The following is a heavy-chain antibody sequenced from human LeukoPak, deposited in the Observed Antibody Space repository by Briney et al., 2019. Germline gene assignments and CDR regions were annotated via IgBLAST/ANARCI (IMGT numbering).Heavy chain of an antibody. Sequence: GGSLRLSCAASGFTFSSYAMSWVRQAPGKGLEWVSGVSWNSGSIGYADSVKGRFTISRDNAKNSLYLLLNSLRVEDTALYYCAKAISSSFFDLWGQGTLVTVSS. CDR3: AKAISSSFFDL. J-gene: IGHJ4*02. D-gene: IGHD6-13*01. CDR1: GFTFSSYA. CDR2: VSWNSGSI. V-gene: IGHV3-9*01.